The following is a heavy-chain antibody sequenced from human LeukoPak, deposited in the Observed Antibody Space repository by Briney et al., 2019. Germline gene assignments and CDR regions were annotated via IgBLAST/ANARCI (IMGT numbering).Heavy chain of an antibody. V-gene: IGHV3-30*04. CDR2: ILYDGSTQ. CDR3: ARVDCRSTSCSPFDY. D-gene: IGHD2-2*01. CDR1: GFTFSTFS. J-gene: IGHJ4*02. Sequence: GRSLRLSCAASGFTFSTFSMHWVRQAPGKGLEWVAVILYDGSTQYYADSVRGRFTASRDNSKDTLYLQMNSLRVEDTAVYYRARVDCRSTSCSPFDYWGQGTLVTVSS.